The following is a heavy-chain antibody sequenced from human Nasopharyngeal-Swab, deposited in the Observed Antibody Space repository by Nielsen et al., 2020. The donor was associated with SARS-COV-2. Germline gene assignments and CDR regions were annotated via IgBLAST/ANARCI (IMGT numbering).Heavy chain of an antibody. CDR1: GFTFSSYA. V-gene: IGHV3-30-3*01. J-gene: IGHJ4*02. CDR3: ARGFPYYYDSSGYYSLDY. Sequence: GGSLRLSCAASGFTFSSYAMHWVRQAPGKGLEWVAVISYDGSNKYCADSVKGRFTISRDNSKNTLYLQMNSLRAEDTAVYYCARGFPYYYDSSGYYSLDYWGQGTLVTVSS. CDR2: ISYDGSNK. D-gene: IGHD3-22*01.